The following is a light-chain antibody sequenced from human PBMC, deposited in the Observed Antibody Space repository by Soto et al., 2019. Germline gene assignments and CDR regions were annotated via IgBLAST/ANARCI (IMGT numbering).Light chain of an antibody. CDR2: TAS. CDR3: QQRSNWPPYT. V-gene: IGKV1-17*01. CDR1: QGIRND. J-gene: IGKJ2*01. Sequence: DIQMTQSPSSLSASVGDRVTITCRASQGIRNDLGWYQQKPGKAPKRLIYTASSLQSGIPSRFSGSGSGTDFTLTISSLEPEDFAVYYCQQRSNWPPYTFGQGTKLEIK.